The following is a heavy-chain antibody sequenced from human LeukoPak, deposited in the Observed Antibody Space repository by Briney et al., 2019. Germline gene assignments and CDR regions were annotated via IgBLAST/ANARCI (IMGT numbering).Heavy chain of an antibody. D-gene: IGHD3-22*01. CDR3: AKDRGSSGYYYSDY. CDR2: ISYDGSNK. V-gene: IGHV3-30*18. Sequence: GGSLRPSCAASGFTFSSYGMHWVRQAPGKGLEWVAVISYDGSNKYYADSVKGRFTISRDNSKNTLYLQMNSLRAEDTAVYYCAKDRGSSGYYYSDYWGQGTLVTVSS. CDR1: GFTFSSYG. J-gene: IGHJ4*02.